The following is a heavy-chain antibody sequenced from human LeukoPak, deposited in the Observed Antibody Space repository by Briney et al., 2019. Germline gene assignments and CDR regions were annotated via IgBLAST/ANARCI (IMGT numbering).Heavy chain of an antibody. CDR3: ARGYDYVWGSYRGFDY. Sequence: ASVKVSCKASGYTFTGYYMHWVRQAPGQGLEWMGIINPSGGSTSYAQKFQGRVTMTRDMSTSTVYMELSGLRSEDTAVYYCARGYDYVWGSYRGFDYWGQGTLVTVSS. CDR2: INPSGGST. J-gene: IGHJ4*02. V-gene: IGHV1-46*03. D-gene: IGHD3-16*02. CDR1: GYTFTGYY.